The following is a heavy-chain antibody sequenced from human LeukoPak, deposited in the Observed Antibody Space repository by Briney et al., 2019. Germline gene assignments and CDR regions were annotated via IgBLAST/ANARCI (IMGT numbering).Heavy chain of an antibody. D-gene: IGHD1-26*01. Sequence: SETLSLTCTVSGGSISSYYWSWIRQPAGKGLEWIGRIYASGSTNHNRTNYNPSLKSRVTVSLDSSKNQFSPELNSVTAADTAVYYCARGGSGSYPGSVWGQGTLVTVSS. CDR1: GGSISSYY. CDR3: ARGGSGSYPGSV. J-gene: IGHJ4*02. CDR2: IYASGSTNHNRT. V-gene: IGHV4-4*07.